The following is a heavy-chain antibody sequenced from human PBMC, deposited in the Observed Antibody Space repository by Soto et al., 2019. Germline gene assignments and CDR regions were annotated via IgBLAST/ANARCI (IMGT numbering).Heavy chain of an antibody. D-gene: IGHD6-19*01. J-gene: IGHJ4*02. CDR3: ARRGYSSGWRYFDY. CDR2: INHSGST. V-gene: IGHV4-34*01. Sequence: PSETLSLTCAVYGGSFSGYYWNWIRQPPGKGLEWIGEINHSGSTNYNPSLKSRVTISVDTSKNQFSLKLSSVTAADTAVYYCARRGYSSGWRYFDYWGQGTLVTVSS. CDR1: GGSFSGYY.